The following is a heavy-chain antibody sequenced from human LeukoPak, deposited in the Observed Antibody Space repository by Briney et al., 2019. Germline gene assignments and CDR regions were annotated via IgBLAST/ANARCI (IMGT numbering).Heavy chain of an antibody. J-gene: IGHJ4*02. CDR1: GFTFSSYW. Sequence: QPGGSLRLSCAASGFTFSSYWMSWVRQAPGKGLEWVANIKQDGSEKYYVDSVKGRFTISRDNAKNSLYLQMNSLRAEDTALYYCAKDSYVWGSYRYTGFDYWGQGTLVTVSS. CDR2: IKQDGSEK. CDR3: AKDSYVWGSYRYTGFDY. D-gene: IGHD3-16*02. V-gene: IGHV3-7*03.